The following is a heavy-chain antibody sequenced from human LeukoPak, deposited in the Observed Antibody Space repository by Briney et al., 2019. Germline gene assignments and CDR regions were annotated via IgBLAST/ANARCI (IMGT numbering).Heavy chain of an antibody. D-gene: IGHD1-26*01. Sequence: GGSLRLSCAASGFTFSSCAMSWVRQAPGRGLEWVSTISHTGGSTHYADSVKGWFTISRDNSKNTVYLQVNTVRADDTAVYYCAKANSGSYLDYFDSWGQGTLVTVSS. V-gene: IGHV3-23*01. CDR3: AKANSGSYLDYFDS. CDR1: GFTFSSCA. J-gene: IGHJ4*02. CDR2: ISHTGGST.